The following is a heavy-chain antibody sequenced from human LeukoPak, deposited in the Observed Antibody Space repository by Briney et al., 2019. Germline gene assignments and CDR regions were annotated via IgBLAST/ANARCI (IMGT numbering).Heavy chain of an antibody. Sequence: GSGPTLVKPTQTLTLTCTFSGFSLSTSGVGVGWIRQPPGKALEWLALIYWDDDKRYSPSLKSRLTITKDTSKNQVVLTMTNMDPVDTATYYCAHSLDVSRDIAVAPFDPWGQGTLVTVSS. D-gene: IGHD6-19*01. CDR2: IYWDDDK. J-gene: IGHJ5*02. V-gene: IGHV2-5*02. CDR3: AHSLDVSRDIAVAPFDP. CDR1: GFSLSTSGVG.